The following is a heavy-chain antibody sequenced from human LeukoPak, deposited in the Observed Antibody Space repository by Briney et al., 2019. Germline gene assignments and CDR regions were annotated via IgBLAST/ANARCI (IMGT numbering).Heavy chain of an antibody. CDR3: AKAQLTACRYSFCYPLDS. D-gene: IGHD2-21*02. CDR1: GFTFSSYW. Sequence: PGGSLRLSCAASGFTFSSYWMLWVRQARGLVWVLGVNRDGGSTAYADSVKGRFPISRDSSKNSLYRQMHTLRSEDAAIYFCAKAQLTACRYSFCYPLDSWGQGTLVTVSS. J-gene: IGHJ4*02. V-gene: IGHV3-74*01. CDR2: VNRDGGST.